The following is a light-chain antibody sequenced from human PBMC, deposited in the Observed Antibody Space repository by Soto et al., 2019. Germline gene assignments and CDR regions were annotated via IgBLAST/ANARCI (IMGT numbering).Light chain of an antibody. CDR2: AAS. CDR1: QGISSY. Sequence: IQVTQSPSFLSASVGDRVTITCRASQGISSYLAWYQQKPGKAPKLLIYAASTLQSGVPSRFSGGGSGIEFTLTISSLQPEDFATYYCQQLNSYPLTFGGGTKVDIK. CDR3: QQLNSYPLT. V-gene: IGKV1-9*01. J-gene: IGKJ4*01.